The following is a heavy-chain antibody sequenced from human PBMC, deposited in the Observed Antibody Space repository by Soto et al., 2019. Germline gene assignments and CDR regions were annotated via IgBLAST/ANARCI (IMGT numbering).Heavy chain of an antibody. CDR1: GYTFTSYG. V-gene: IGHV1-18*01. CDR2: ISAYNGNT. D-gene: IGHD2-15*01. Sequence: QVQLVQSGAEVKKPGASVKVSCKASGYTFTSYGISWVRQAPGQGLEWMGWISAYNGNTNYAQKLQGRVTMTTDTSTSTADMELRSLRSDDTAVYYCARWTYCSGGSCYSIDYYYGMDVWGQGTTVTVSS. CDR3: ARWTYCSGGSCYSIDYYYGMDV. J-gene: IGHJ6*02.